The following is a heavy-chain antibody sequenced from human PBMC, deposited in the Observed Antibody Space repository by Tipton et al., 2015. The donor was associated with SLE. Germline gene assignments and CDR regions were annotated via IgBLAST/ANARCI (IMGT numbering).Heavy chain of an antibody. CDR3: ARSRYSSSWYDY. Sequence: TLSLTCTVSGGSISSYYWSWIRQPPGKGLEWIGYIYTSGSTNYNPPLKSRVTISVDTSKNQFSLKLSSVTAADTAVYYGARSRYSSSWYDYWGQGTLVTVSS. CDR2: IYTSGST. J-gene: IGHJ4*02. CDR1: GGSISSYY. V-gene: IGHV4-4*08. D-gene: IGHD6-13*01.